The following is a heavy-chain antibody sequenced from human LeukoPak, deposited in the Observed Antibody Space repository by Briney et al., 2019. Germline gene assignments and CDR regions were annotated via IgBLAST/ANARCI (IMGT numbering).Heavy chain of an antibody. CDR1: GFTFSTYA. Sequence: GGSLRLSCAASGFTFSTYAMSWVCQAPGKGLEWVSVISGSGGTTYYADSVKGRFTISRDNSKNMLYLQMNSLRAEDTAVYYCAKVQYYYDSSGYDYWGQGTLVTVSS. D-gene: IGHD3-22*01. J-gene: IGHJ4*02. CDR2: ISGSGGTT. V-gene: IGHV3-23*01. CDR3: AKVQYYYDSSGYDY.